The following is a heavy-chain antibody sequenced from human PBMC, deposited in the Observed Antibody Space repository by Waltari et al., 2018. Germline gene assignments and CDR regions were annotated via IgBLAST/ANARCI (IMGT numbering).Heavy chain of an antibody. CDR3: ARGYGAIYFDY. Sequence: QVQLQESGPGLVKPSQTLSLTCTVSGGSISSGSYYWSWIRQPAGKGLEWIGRIYTSGSTNYNPSLKSRVTISVDTSKNQFSLKLSSVTAADTAVYYCARGYGAIYFDYWGQGTLVTVSS. V-gene: IGHV4-61*02. J-gene: IGHJ4*02. CDR1: GGSISSGSYY. CDR2: IYTSGST. D-gene: IGHD4-17*01.